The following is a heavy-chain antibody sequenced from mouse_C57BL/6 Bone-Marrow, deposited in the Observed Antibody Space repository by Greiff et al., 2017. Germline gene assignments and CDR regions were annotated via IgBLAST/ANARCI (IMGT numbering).Heavy chain of an antibody. CDR2: IHPSDSAT. J-gene: IGHJ4*01. V-gene: IGHV1-74*01. CDR1: GYTFTSYW. CDR3: AYGRQLRLRYAMDY. D-gene: IGHD3-2*02. Sequence: QVQLQQPGAELVKPGASVKVSCKASGYTFTSYWMHWVKQRPGQGLEWIGRIHPSDSATNYNQKFKGKATLTVDKSSSTAYMQLSSLTSEDSAVYYCAYGRQLRLRYAMDYWGQGTSVTVSS.